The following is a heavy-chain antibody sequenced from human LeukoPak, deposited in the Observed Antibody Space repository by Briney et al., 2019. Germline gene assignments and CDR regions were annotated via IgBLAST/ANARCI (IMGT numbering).Heavy chain of an antibody. J-gene: IGHJ2*01. CDR3: ASTMVRGAIRYWYFDL. D-gene: IGHD3-10*01. CDR1: GFTFSSYA. V-gene: IGHV3-30-3*01. Sequence: GGSLRLSCAASGFTFSSYAMHWVRQAPGKGLEWVAVISYDGSNKYYADSVKGRFTISRDNSKNTLYLQMNSLRAEDTAVYYCASTMVRGAIRYWYFDLWGRGTLVTVSS. CDR2: ISYDGSNK.